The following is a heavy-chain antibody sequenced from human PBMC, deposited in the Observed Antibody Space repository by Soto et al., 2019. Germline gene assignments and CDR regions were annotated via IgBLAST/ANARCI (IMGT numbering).Heavy chain of an antibody. Sequence: PSETLSLTCTVSGGSISSYYWSWIRQPPGKGLEWIGYIYYSGSTNYNPSLKSRVTISVDTSKNQFSLKLSSVTAADTAVYYCAGYTMQGWFDPWGQGTLVTVS. CDR1: GGSISSYY. CDR2: IYYSGST. D-gene: IGHD1-1*01. CDR3: AGYTMQGWFDP. J-gene: IGHJ5*02. V-gene: IGHV4-59*01.